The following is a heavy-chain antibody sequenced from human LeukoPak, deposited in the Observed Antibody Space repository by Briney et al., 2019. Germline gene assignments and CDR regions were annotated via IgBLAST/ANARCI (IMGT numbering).Heavy chain of an antibody. CDR1: GFTLSSYS. CDR3: AGSYYSGGY. CDR2: ISSSSTI. J-gene: IGHJ4*02. D-gene: IGHD3-16*01. Sequence: GGSLRLSCAASGFTLSSYSMNWVRQAPGKGLEWVSYISSSSTIYYADSVESRFTISRDNAKNSLYLQMNSLRAEDTAVYYCAGSYYSGGYWGQGTLVTVSS. V-gene: IGHV3-48*01.